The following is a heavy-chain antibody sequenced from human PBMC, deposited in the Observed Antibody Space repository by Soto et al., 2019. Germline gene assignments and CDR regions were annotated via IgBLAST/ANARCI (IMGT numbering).Heavy chain of an antibody. CDR1: GGSISRGGYY. V-gene: IGHV4-31*03. CDR3: SREPSI. CDR2: SYYSGST. Sequence: QVQLQESGPGLVKPSQTLSLTCTVSGGSISRGGYYWRWIRQHPGKSLEWIGYSYYSGSTYYNPSLKIRVTISVDTSKNQFSLKLSSVTAADTAVYYCSREPSIWGQGTLVTVSS. J-gene: IGHJ4*02.